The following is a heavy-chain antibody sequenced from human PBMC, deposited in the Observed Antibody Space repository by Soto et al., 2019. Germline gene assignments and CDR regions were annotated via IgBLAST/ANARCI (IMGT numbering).Heavy chain of an antibody. Sequence: SETLSLTCAVYGGSFSGYYWSWIRQPPGKGLEWIGEINHSGSTNYNPSLKSRVTISVDTSKNQFSLKLSSVTAADTAVYYCARDGSGRNFDYSGQGTLVTVSS. CDR2: INHSGST. J-gene: IGHJ4*02. D-gene: IGHD3-10*01. V-gene: IGHV4-34*01. CDR3: ARDGSGRNFDY. CDR1: GGSFSGYY.